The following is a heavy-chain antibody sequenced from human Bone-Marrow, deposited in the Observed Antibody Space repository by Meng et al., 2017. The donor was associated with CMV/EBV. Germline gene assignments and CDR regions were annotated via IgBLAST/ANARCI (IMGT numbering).Heavy chain of an antibody. D-gene: IGHD6-19*01. CDR3: ARGQDSSGWHPAGCWFDP. J-gene: IGHJ5*02. Sequence: GSFSGYYWRWIRQPPGQGLECIGEINHSASTNYNPSLTSRVTISVDTSKNQFSLKLSSVTAADTAVYYCARGQDSSGWHPAGCWFDPWGQGTLVTVSS. CDR1: GSFSGYY. V-gene: IGHV4-34*01. CDR2: INHSAST.